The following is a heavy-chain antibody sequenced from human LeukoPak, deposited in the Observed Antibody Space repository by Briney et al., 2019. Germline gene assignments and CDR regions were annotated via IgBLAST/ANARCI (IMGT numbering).Heavy chain of an antibody. D-gene: IGHD3-10*01. CDR3: ARDFVVNYGWAAFDI. CDR2: IRYDGSNK. CDR1: GFTFSSYG. J-gene: IGHJ3*02. V-gene: IGHV3-30*02. Sequence: GGSLRLSCAASGFTFSSYGMYWVRQAPGKGLEWVAFIRYDGSNKYYADSVKGRFTISRDNSKNTLDLQMKSLRAEDTAVYYCARDFVVNYGWAAFDIWGQGTMVTVSS.